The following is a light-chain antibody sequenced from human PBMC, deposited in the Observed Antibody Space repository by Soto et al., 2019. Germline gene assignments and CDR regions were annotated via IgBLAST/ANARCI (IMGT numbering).Light chain of an antibody. CDR3: SSYTSSSTPYV. V-gene: IGLV2-14*03. CDR2: EVS. Sequence: QSVLTQPASVSGSPGQSITISCTGTSSDVGGYNYVSWYQQHPGKAPKLMIYEVSNRPSGDSDRFSGSKSGNTASLTISGLQAEDEAVYYCSSYTSSSTPYVFGSGTKVTVL. J-gene: IGLJ1*01. CDR1: SSDVGGYNY.